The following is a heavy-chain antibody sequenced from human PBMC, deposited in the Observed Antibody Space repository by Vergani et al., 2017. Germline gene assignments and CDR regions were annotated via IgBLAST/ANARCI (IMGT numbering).Heavy chain of an antibody. Sequence: QVQLEESGPGLVKPSETLSLTCAVSGYSISSGYYWGWIRQPPGKGLEWIGSIYHSGSTSYNPSLKSRVTISVDTSKNQFSLKLSSVTAADTAVYYCARLRLEDSGYDFGGMDVWGQGTTVTVSS. V-gene: IGHV4-38-2*01. CDR1: GYSISSGYY. J-gene: IGHJ6*02. D-gene: IGHD5-12*01. CDR3: ARLRLEDSGYDFGGMDV. CDR2: IYHSGST.